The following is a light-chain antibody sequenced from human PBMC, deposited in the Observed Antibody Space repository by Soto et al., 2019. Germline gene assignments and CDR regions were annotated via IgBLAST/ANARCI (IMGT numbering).Light chain of an antibody. Sequence: QSALTQPASVSGSPGQSITISCTGTSSDVGSYNLVSWYQQHPGKAPKLMVHEGTKRPSGVSTRFSGSKSGNTASLTISGLQAEDEADYYCCSYAGSSLVFGGETKLTVL. CDR3: CSYAGSSLV. CDR2: EGT. J-gene: IGLJ2*01. CDR1: SSDVGSYNL. V-gene: IGLV2-23*01.